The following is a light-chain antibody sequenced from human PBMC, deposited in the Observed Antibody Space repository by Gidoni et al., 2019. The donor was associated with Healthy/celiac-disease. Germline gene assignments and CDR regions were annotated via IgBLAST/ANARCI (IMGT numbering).Light chain of an antibody. Sequence: EIVFTLSPATLSLSPGERATLSCRASQSVSSYLAWYQQKPGQAPRLLIYDAANRATGIPARFRGSGSGTDFTLTISSLEPEDFAVYYCQQRSNWPPLYTFGQGTKLEIK. CDR3: QQRSNWPPLYT. CDR1: QSVSSY. CDR2: DAA. V-gene: IGKV3-11*01. J-gene: IGKJ2*01.